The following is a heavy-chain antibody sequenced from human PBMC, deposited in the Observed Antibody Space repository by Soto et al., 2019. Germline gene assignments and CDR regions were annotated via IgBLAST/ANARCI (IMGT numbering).Heavy chain of an antibody. D-gene: IGHD1-26*01. Sequence: PSETLSLTCTVSSGSISSNDYYWGWIRQPPGKGLEWIGSINFSGSTYNNPSLKSRVTISVDTSESQFSLKLSSVTAADTAVYYCARHGWRVLEWDHYGMDVWGQGITVTVSS. CDR2: INFSGST. J-gene: IGHJ6*02. CDR3: ARHGWRVLEWDHYGMDV. V-gene: IGHV4-39*01. CDR1: SGSISSNDYY.